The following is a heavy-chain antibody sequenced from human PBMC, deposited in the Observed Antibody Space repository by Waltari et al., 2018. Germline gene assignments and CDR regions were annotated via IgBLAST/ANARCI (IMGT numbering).Heavy chain of an antibody. CDR3: ASDLGGTAVATDAFDI. J-gene: IGHJ3*02. CDR1: GGSPRRGYY. V-gene: IGHV4-38-2*01. D-gene: IGHD6-19*01. CDR2: VSHSGST. Sequence: QVQLQQSAPGQVKPSETLALTCAVSGGSPRRGYYWGWIRQPLGKGLEWIGSVSHSGSTYYNPSLKSRVTISIHMSKHQFSLELRSVTAADTAVYFCASDLGGTAVATDAFDIWGQGTMVIVSS.